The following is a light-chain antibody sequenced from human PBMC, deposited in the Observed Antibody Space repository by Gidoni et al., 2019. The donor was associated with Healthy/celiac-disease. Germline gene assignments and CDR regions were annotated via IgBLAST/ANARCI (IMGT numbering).Light chain of an antibody. Sequence: EIVLTQSPGTLSWSPGERATLSCRASQSVSSSYLAWYQQKPGQAPRLLSYGESSRATGIPDRFSGSGSGTDFTLTISRLEPEDFAVYYCQQYGSSPQTFGQXTKVEIK. CDR2: GES. V-gene: IGKV3-20*01. CDR1: QSVSSSY. CDR3: QQYGSSPQT. J-gene: IGKJ1*01.